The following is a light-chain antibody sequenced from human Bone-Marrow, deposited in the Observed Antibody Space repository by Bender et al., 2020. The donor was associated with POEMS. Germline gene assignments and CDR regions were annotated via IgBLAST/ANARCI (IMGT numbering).Light chain of an antibody. CDR1: RSDVGRYKF. CDR3: CSYDGVGV. Sequence: QSALTQPASVSGSPGQSITISCTGTRSDVGRYKFVSWYRQHPGEAPQLIIYEGTKRPSGVSNRFSGSKSGNTASLTISGLQAEDEADYYCCSYDGVGVFGTGTRVIVL. CDR2: EGT. V-gene: IGLV2-23*01. J-gene: IGLJ1*01.